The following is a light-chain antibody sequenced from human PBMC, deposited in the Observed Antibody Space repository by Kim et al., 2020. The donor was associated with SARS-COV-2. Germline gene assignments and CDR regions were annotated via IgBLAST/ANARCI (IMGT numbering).Light chain of an antibody. CDR1: QGIGSN. CDR3: QHFNGYPLT. J-gene: IGKJ4*01. CDR2: RAS. Sequence: SASVGDRVTITCRASQGIGSNLAWYQLKPGKAPKLLIYRASTLQSGVPSRFSGSGSGTDFTLTISSLQPEDFATYYCQHFNGYPLTFGGGAKVEI. V-gene: IGKV1-9*01.